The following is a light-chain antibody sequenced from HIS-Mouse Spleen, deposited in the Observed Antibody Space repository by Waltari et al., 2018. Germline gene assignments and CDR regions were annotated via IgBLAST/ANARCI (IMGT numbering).Light chain of an antibody. CDR2: DVS. V-gene: IGLV2-14*03. Sequence: QSALTQPASVSGSPGQSITISCTGTSSDVGGYNYVSWYQQHPGKAHKRMIYDVSNRPSGVSNRCSGSKSGNTASLTISGLQAEDEADYYCSSYTSSSTEVFGGGTKLTVL. CDR3: SSYTSSSTEV. CDR1: SSDVGGYNY. J-gene: IGLJ2*01.